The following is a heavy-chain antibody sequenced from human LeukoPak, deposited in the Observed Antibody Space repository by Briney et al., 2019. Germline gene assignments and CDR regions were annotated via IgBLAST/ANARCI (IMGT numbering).Heavy chain of an antibody. J-gene: IGHJ4*02. CDR2: IIPILGIA. CDR3: ARDLGRDGYIVPFDY. D-gene: IGHD5-24*01. Sequence: SVKVSCKASGGTISSYAISWVRQAPGQGLEWMGRIIPILGIANYAQKFQGRVTITADKSTSTAYMELSSLRSEDTAVYYCARDLGRDGYIVPFDYWGQGTLVTVSS. CDR1: GGTISSYA. V-gene: IGHV1-69*04.